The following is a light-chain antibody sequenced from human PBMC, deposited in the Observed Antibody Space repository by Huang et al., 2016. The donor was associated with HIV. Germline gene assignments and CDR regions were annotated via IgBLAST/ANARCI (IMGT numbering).Light chain of an antibody. J-gene: IGKJ2*01. Sequence: DVVMTQSPLSLPVTPGEPASISCRSSQSLLHSDGNNYFDWYLQKPGHSPQLLIYLGSNRASGVTERCSGSGSGTDFTLKISRVEAEDVGVYYCMQGLRTPRTFGQGTRLEIK. CDR1: QSLLHSDGNNY. CDR2: LGS. CDR3: MQGLRTPRT. V-gene: IGKV2-28*01.